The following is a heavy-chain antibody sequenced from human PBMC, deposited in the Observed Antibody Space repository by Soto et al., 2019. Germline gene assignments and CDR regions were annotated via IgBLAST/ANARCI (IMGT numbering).Heavy chain of an antibody. Sequence: QVQLVQSGAEVKKPGASVKVSCKASGYTFTSYDINWVRQATGQGLEWMGWMNPNRGNTAYAQKFRGRVTMTRNTSISTAYMELSSLRSEDTAVYYCARERGCSGGSCYFFDYWGQGTLVTVSS. CDR2: MNPNRGNT. V-gene: IGHV1-8*01. J-gene: IGHJ4*02. D-gene: IGHD2-15*01. CDR3: ARERGCSGGSCYFFDY. CDR1: GYTFTSYD.